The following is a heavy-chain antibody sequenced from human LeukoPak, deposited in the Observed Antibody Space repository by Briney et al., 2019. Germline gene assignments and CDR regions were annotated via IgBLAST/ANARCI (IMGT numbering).Heavy chain of an antibody. CDR2: INHSGST. J-gene: IGHJ4*02. D-gene: IGHD3-9*01. CDR1: GGSFSGYY. CDR3: ARGGVLRYFDCLAY. Sequence: PSETLSLTCAVYGGSFSGYYWSWIRQPPGKGLEWIGEINHSGSTNYNPSLKSRVAISVDTYKNQFSLKLSSVTAADAGVYYCARGGVLRYFDCLAYGGEGTLVTVFS. V-gene: IGHV4-34*01.